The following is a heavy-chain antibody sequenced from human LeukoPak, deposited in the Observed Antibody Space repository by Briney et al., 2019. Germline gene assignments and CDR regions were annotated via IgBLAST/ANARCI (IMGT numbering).Heavy chain of an antibody. Sequence: ASVKVSCKALGYTFTDHYFHWLRQAPGQGLEWMGWISAYNGNTNYAQKLQGRVTMTTDTSTSTAYMELRSLRSDDTAVYYCAQSYCSGGSCYRGNWFDPWGQGTLVTVSS. CDR1: GYTFTDHY. CDR3: AQSYCSGGSCYRGNWFDP. CDR2: ISAYNGNT. V-gene: IGHV1-18*04. J-gene: IGHJ5*02. D-gene: IGHD2-15*01.